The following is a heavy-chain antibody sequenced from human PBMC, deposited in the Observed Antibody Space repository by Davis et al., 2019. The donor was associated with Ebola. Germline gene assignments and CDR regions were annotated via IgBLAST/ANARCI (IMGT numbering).Heavy chain of an antibody. CDR3: AREIGWLQLGLDY. CDR1: GFTFSSYT. V-gene: IGHV3-48*02. D-gene: IGHD5-24*01. CDR2: ISSSSLTT. Sequence: GGSLRLSCVASGFTFSSYTMNWVRQAPGKGLEWLSYISSSSLTTYYADSVKGRFTVSRDNAKHSLYLQMNSLRDEDTAVYYCAREIGWLQLGLDYWGQGTVVTVSS. J-gene: IGHJ4*02.